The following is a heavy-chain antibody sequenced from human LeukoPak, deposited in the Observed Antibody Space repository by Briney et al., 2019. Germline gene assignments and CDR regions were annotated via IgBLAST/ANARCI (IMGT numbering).Heavy chain of an antibody. CDR1: GFTFSSYG. CDR2: IWYDGSNK. D-gene: IGHD6-13*01. CDR3: AKEPGYSSSASDWFDP. Sequence: GRSLRLSCAASGFTFSSYGMHWVRQAPGKGLEWMAVIWYDGSNKYYADSVKGRFTISRDNSKNTLYLQMNSLRAEDTGVYYCAKEPGYSSSASDWFDPWGQGTLVTVSS. J-gene: IGHJ5*02. V-gene: IGHV3-33*06.